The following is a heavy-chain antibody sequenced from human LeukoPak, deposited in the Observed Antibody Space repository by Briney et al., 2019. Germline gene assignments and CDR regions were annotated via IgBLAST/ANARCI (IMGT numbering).Heavy chain of an antibody. J-gene: IGHJ4*02. Sequence: GGSLRLSCAASGFTFSSYSMNWVRQAPGKGLEWVSSISSSSSYIYYADSVKGRFTISRDNAKTSLYLNMNSLRAEDTAVYYCARGGWYPVITTAYYDYWGQGTLVTVSS. CDR3: ARGGWYPVITTAYYDY. D-gene: IGHD3-22*01. CDR1: GFTFSSYS. V-gene: IGHV3-21*01. CDR2: ISSSSSYI.